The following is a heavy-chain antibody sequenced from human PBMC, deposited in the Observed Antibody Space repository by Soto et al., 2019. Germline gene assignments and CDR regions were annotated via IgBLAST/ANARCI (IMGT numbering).Heavy chain of an antibody. J-gene: IGHJ4*02. V-gene: IGHV4-31*03. Sequence: PSETLSLTCTVSGGSIISGGYYWSWIRQHPGKGLEWIGYIYYSGSTYYNPSLKSRVTISVDTSKNQFSLKLSSVTAADTAVYYCASSYYYDSSGYYLLFDYWGQGTLVTVSS. D-gene: IGHD3-22*01. CDR3: ASSYYYDSSGYYLLFDY. CDR1: GGSIISGGYY. CDR2: IYYSGST.